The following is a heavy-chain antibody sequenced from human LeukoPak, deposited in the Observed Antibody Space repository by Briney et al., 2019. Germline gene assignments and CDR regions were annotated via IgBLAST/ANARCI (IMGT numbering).Heavy chain of an antibody. Sequence: GRSLRLSCAASGFTFSSYGMHWVRQAPGKGLEWVAVISYDVGTKYYADSVKGRLTISRDHSKNTLYLQMNSLRAEDTAVYYCAKTQSSSWYYFDYWGQGTLVTVSS. V-gene: IGHV3-30*18. CDR1: GFTFSSYG. D-gene: IGHD6-13*01. J-gene: IGHJ4*02. CDR2: ISYDVGTK. CDR3: AKTQSSSWYYFDY.